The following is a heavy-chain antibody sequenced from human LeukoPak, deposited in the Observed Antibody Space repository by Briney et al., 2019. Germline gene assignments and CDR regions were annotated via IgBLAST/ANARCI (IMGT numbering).Heavy chain of an antibody. J-gene: IGHJ6*03. V-gene: IGHV4-34*01. Sequence: PSETLSLTCAVYGGSLSDYYWSWIRQPPGKGLEWMGEINHSGSTNYNPSLKSRVTISLDTSKNQFSLKLSSVTAADTAVYYCASQVRLERRYYYYYMDVWDKGTTVTVSS. CDR3: ASQVRLERRYYYYYMDV. D-gene: IGHD1-1*01. CDR2: INHSGST. CDR1: GGSLSDYY.